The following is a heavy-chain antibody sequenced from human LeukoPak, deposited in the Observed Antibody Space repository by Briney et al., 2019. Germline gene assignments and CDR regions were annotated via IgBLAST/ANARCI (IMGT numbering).Heavy chain of an antibody. CDR2: IIPILGIA. CDR1: GGTFSSYA. D-gene: IGHD3-22*01. Sequence: SVKVSCTASGGTFSSYAIGWVRQAPGQGLEWVGRIIPILGIANYSQKFQGRVTITADKSTSTAYMELSSLRSEDTAVYYCASPAPPLYYYDSSGYRYYGMDVWGQGTTVTVSS. CDR3: ASPAPPLYYYDSSGYRYYGMDV. J-gene: IGHJ6*02. V-gene: IGHV1-69*04.